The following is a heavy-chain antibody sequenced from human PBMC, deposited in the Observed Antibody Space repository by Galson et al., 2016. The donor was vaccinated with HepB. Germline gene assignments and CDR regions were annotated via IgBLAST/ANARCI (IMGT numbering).Heavy chain of an antibody. Sequence: SETLSLTCAVSDGSFSSTAWWSWVRQPPGKGLEWIGKIWHSGTTSHNPSLGSRVTMSVDKSKNEYYLNLTSVTAADTAVYYCARGYDHFDYWGQGRLVAVSS. J-gene: IGHJ4*02. CDR2: IWHSGTT. D-gene: IGHD3-22*01. V-gene: IGHV4-4*02. CDR3: ARGYDHFDY. CDR1: DGSFSSTAW.